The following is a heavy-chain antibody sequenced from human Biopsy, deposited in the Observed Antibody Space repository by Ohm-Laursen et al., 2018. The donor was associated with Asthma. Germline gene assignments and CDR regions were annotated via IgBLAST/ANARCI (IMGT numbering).Heavy chain of an antibody. D-gene: IGHD3-9*01. J-gene: IGHJ3*01. CDR2: VNTGNGDT. CDR1: GYNFISFA. V-gene: IGHV1-3*04. CDR3: ARTYYDFLTGQVKDVFGV. Sequence: VSVKVSCKASGYNFISFAIHWVRQAPGQRLEWMGWVNTGNGDTKYSQKFQGRVTITRDTSASTSYMELRSLRSEDTATYYCARTYYDFLTGQVKDVFGVWGQGTMVTVSS.